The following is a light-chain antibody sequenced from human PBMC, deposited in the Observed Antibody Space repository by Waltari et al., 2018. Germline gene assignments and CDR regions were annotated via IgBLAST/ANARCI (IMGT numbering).Light chain of an antibody. J-gene: IGKJ4*01. V-gene: IGKV1-33*01. CDR3: QQYDNLPALT. CDR2: YAS. CDR1: QGFNNY. Sequence: DIQMTQAASSLSASVRDRVTITCRASQGFNNYLSWYQQKPGKAPKRLIYYASSLESGVPSRFSGSGSGTDYTLTISSLQPEDIATYYCQQYDNLPALTFGGGTKVEIK.